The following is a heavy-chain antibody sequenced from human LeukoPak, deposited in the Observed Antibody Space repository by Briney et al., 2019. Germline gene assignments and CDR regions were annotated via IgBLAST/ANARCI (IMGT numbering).Heavy chain of an antibody. V-gene: IGHV3-23*01. CDR1: GLTFSSNA. Sequence: PWGSLRLSCAASGLTFSSNAMNWVRQAPGKGLEWVSVISGNGGSTYYADSVRGRFTISRDNSKSTLYLQMNSLRAEDTALYYCTGSYYYEYFQHWGQGTLVTVSS. CDR3: TGSYYYEYFQH. J-gene: IGHJ1*01. D-gene: IGHD3-22*01. CDR2: ISGNGGST.